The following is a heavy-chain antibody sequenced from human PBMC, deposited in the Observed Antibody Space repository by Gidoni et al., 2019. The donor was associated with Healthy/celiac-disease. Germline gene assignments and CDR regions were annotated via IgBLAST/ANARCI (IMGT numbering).Heavy chain of an antibody. J-gene: IGHJ6*02. D-gene: IGHD5-18*01. CDR2: IDWDDDK. V-gene: IGHV2-70*15. Sequence: QVTLRESGPALVKPTQTLTLTCTFSGFSLSTSGMCVSWIRQPPGKALEWLARIDWDDDKYYSTSLKTRLTISKDTSKNQVVLTMTNMDPVDTATYYCARTIGRSYSYGHYYYYYGMDVWGQGTTVTVSS. CDR1: GFSLSTSGMC. CDR3: ARTIGRSYSYGHYYYYYGMDV.